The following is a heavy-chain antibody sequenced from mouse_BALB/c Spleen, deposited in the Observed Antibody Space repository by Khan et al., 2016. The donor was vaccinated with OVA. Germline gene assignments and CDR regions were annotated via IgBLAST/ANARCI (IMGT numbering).Heavy chain of an antibody. D-gene: IGHD2-1*01. CDR3: ARACDGNYREAMDY. CDR1: GFSLTGYG. V-gene: IGHV2-6-7*01. CDR2: IWGDGNT. J-gene: IGHJ4*01. Sequence: QVQLKESGPGLVAPSQSLSITCTVSGFSLTGYGVTWVRQPPGKGLEWLGMIWGDGNTDYKSALKSRLSINKDNSKSQVFLKMNSLQTDDTARYYCARACDGNYREAMDYWGQGTSVTVSA.